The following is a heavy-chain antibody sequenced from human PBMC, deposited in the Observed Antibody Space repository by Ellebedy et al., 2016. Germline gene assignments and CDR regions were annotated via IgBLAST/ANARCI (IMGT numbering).Heavy chain of an antibody. D-gene: IGHD2-2*01. CDR1: GFMFDNDA. J-gene: IGHJ5*02. CDR3: ATTPGGYCTITSCYSPRFDL. V-gene: IGHV3-23*01. Sequence: GGSLRLXXATSGFMFDNDALSWVRHAPGTGLEWVSTISGSGGSTYSADSVKGRFTISRDNSENTLYLQMHSLRAEDTAVHYCATTPGGYCTITSCYSPRFDLWGLGTLVTVSS. CDR2: ISGSGGST.